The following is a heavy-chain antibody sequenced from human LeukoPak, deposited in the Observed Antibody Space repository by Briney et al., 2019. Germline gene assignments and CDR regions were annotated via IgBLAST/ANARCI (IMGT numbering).Heavy chain of an antibody. J-gene: IGHJ3*02. Sequence: QPGGSLRLSCAASGFTFSSYGMHWVRQAPGRGLEWVAVTSYDGSNKYYADSVKGRFTISRDNSKNTLYLQMNSLRAEDTAVYYCAKFYYDSSGTDAFDIWGQGTMVTVSS. CDR3: AKFYYDSSGTDAFDI. CDR2: TSYDGSNK. V-gene: IGHV3-30*18. CDR1: GFTFSSYG. D-gene: IGHD3-22*01.